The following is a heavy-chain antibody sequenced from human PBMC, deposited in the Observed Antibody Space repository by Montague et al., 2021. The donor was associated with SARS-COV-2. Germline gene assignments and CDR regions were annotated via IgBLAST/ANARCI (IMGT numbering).Heavy chain of an antibody. D-gene: IGHD3-10*01. CDR3: ARVTSVRGAVTWFDP. V-gene: IGHV4-59*11. CDR2: INYNGGT. Sequence: SETLSLTCAVSGGSISSHYWSFIRQPPGKGLQWIAYINYNGGTNYNPSLKSRVTISVDTSKNHFSLQLRSVTLADTAVYFCARVTSVRGAVTWFDPWGQGTLVTVSS. J-gene: IGHJ5*02. CDR1: GGSISSHY.